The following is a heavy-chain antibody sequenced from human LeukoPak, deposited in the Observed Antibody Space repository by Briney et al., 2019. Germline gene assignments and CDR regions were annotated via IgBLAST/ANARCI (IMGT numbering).Heavy chain of an antibody. CDR2: IYYSGST. CDR1: GGSISSSSYY. CDR3: ARHAGGWYWYYFDY. J-gene: IGHJ4*02. D-gene: IGHD6-19*01. V-gene: IGHV4-39*01. Sequence: PSETLSLTCTVSGGSISSSSYYWGWIRQPPGKGLERIGSIYYSGSTYYNPSLKSRVTISVDTSKNQFSLKLSSVTAADTAVYYCARHAGGWYWYYFDYWGQGTLVTVSS.